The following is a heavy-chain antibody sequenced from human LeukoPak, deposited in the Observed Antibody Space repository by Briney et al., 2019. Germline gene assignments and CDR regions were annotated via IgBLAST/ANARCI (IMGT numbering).Heavy chain of an antibody. CDR3: ARGQLTYYYDSSGYSDALDI. CDR1: GGSISSHY. Sequence: SETLSLTCTVSGGSISSHYWSWIRQPPGKGLEWIGYIYYSGSTNYNPSLKSRVTISVDASKNQFSLKLSSVTAADTAVYYCARGQLTYYYDSSGYSDALDIWGQGIMVTVSS. V-gene: IGHV4-59*11. D-gene: IGHD3-22*01. CDR2: IYYSGST. J-gene: IGHJ3*02.